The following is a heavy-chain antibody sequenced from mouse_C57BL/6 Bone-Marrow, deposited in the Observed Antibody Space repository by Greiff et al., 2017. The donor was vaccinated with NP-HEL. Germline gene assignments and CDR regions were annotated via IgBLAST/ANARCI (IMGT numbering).Heavy chain of an antibody. J-gene: IGHJ4*01. CDR3: AREGTAVVARYAMDY. Sequence: VQLQQPGAELVKPGASVKMSCKASGYTFTSYWITWVKQRPGQGLEWIGEIYPGSGSTNYNEKFKSKATLTVDTSSSTAYMQLSSLTSEDSAVYYCAREGTAVVARYAMDYWGQGNSVTVSS. CDR1: GYTFTSYW. CDR2: IYPGSGST. V-gene: IGHV1-55*01. D-gene: IGHD1-1*01.